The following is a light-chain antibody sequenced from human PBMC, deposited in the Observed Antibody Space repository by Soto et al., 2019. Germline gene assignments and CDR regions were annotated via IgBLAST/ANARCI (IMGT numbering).Light chain of an antibody. Sequence: LTQSPATLSASVGERLPITRRASQGISSYLAWYQQKPGKAPKLLIYAASTLQSGVPSRFSGSGSGTDFTLNISSLQPEDFATYYCQQLNSYPITFGQGPRLKI. V-gene: IGKV1-9*01. CDR2: AAS. CDR3: QQLNSYPIT. J-gene: IGKJ5*01. CDR1: QGISSY.